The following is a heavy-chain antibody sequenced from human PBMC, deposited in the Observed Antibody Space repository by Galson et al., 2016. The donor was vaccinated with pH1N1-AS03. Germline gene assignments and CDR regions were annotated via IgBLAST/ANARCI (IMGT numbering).Heavy chain of an antibody. Sequence: SLRLSCAASGFIFRSYGMNWVRQAPGKGLEWVTFIRYDGNDRYYADSVKGRFTISRDNSKNTLYLQMNSLRPEDTAVYYCTKGWDSESWGQGILVTVSS. V-gene: IGHV3-30*02. J-gene: IGHJ4*02. CDR3: TKGWDSES. CDR2: IRYDGNDR. D-gene: IGHD3-16*01. CDR1: GFIFRSYG.